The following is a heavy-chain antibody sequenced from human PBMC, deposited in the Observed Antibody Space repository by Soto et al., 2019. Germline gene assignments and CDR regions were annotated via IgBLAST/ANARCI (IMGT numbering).Heavy chain of an antibody. CDR1: GFTFSSHW. V-gene: IGHV3-7*01. Sequence: GSLRLSCAASGFTFSSHWMSWVRQATGKGLEWVANIKQDGSEKYYVDSVKGRFTISRDNAKNSLYLQMNSLRAEDTAVYYCARDQLDFWRPLRDYWGQGTLVTVSS. CDR2: IKQDGSEK. CDR3: ARDQLDFWRPLRDY. D-gene: IGHD3-3*01. J-gene: IGHJ4*02.